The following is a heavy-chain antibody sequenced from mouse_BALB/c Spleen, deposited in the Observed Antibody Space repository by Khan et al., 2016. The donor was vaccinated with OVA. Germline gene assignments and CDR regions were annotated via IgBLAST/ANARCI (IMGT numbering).Heavy chain of an antibody. D-gene: IGHD1-1*02. CDR1: GFTFSDYY. V-gene: IGHV5-4*02. CDR3: ARAGYGGFAY. CDR2: ISDGGSYT. Sequence: EVQLVESGGGLVKPGGSLKLSCAASGFTFSDYYMYWVRQTPEKRLEWVATISDGGSYTYYPDSVKGRFTISRDNAKNHLYLQMSSLKYEDTAMYSCARAGYGGFAYWGQGTLVTVSA. J-gene: IGHJ3*01.